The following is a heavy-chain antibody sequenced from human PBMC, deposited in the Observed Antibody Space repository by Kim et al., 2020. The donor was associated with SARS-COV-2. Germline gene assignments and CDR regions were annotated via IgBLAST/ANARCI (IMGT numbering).Heavy chain of an antibody. Sequence: GESLRLSCAASGFTFSSYWMTWVRQAPGKGLEWVANIKQDGNQKYYVDSVKGRFTISRDNDKNSLYLQMNSLRAEDTAVYYCERDGDLYSSGKDACDIWG. J-gene: IGHJ3*02. V-gene: IGHV3-7*01. D-gene: IGHD6-19*01. CDR2: IKQDGNQK. CDR1: GFTFSSYW. CDR3: ERDGDLYSSGKDACDI.